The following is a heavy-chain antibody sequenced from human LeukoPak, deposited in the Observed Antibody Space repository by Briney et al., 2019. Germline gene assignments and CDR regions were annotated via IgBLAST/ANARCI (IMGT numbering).Heavy chain of an antibody. V-gene: IGHV3-23*01. D-gene: IGHD6-19*01. J-gene: IGHJ4*02. CDR1: GFSFSTYV. CDR3: AKGVSGWPYYLDS. CDR2: ISDSGDDT. Sequence: GGSLRLSCAASGFSFSTYVMAWVLQAPGKGLEWVSSISDSGDDTYYADSVKGRFTISRDNSKNTLYLQMNSLRAEDTAAYYCAKGVSGWPYYLDSWGQGALVTVSS.